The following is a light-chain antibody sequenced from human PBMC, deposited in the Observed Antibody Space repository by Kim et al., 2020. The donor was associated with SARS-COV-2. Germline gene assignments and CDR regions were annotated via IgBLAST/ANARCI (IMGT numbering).Light chain of an antibody. CDR3: HSRDSSGNSYV. J-gene: IGLJ1*01. Sequence: ALGPTVRITCQGASLRRFYASWYQLKPGPAPTFVLYGKDNRPSGIPDRFSGSSSGNTASMTITGAQAEDEADYYCHSRDSSGNSYVFGTGTKVTVL. CDR2: GKD. CDR1: SLRRFY. V-gene: IGLV3-19*01.